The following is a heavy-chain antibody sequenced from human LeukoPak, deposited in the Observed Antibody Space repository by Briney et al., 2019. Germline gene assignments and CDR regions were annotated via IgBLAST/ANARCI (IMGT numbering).Heavy chain of an antibody. J-gene: IGHJ4*02. CDR3: ARVGADLEFDY. V-gene: IGHV1-69*04. CDR1: GGTFSSYA. D-gene: IGHD1-26*01. Sequence: GASVKVSCKASGGTFSSYAISWVRQAPGQGLEWMGRIIPILGIANYAQKFQGRVTITADKSTSTAYMELSSLRSEDTAVYYCARVGADLEFDYWGQGTLVTVSS. CDR2: IIPILGIA.